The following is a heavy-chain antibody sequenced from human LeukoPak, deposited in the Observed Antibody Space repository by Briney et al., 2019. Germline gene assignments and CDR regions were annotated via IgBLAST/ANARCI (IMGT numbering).Heavy chain of an antibody. D-gene: IGHD3-22*01. V-gene: IGHV4-4*09. CDR3: ARLRRHYDSSGTTLILDY. J-gene: IGHJ4*02. Sequence: PSEPLSLPCTVSRGSISSYYWSWIRQPPGKGLEWIGYIYTSGSTNYNPSPRSRVTISLDTPKTQFSLKLSSVTAADTAVYYCARLRRHYDSSGTTLILDYWGQGTLVTVSS. CDR1: RGSISSYY. CDR2: IYTSGST.